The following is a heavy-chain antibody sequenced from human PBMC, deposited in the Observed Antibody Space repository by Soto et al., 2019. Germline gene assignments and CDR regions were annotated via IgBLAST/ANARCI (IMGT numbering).Heavy chain of an antibody. J-gene: IGHJ5*02. Sequence: SGPTLVNPTQTLTLTCTFSGFSLSTSGVGVGWIRQPPGKALEWLALIYWDDDKRYSPSLKSRLTITKDTSKNQVVLTMTNMDPVDTATYYCAHRRLYCSGGSCYYSYNWFDPWGQGTLVTVSS. V-gene: IGHV2-5*02. CDR2: IYWDDDK. CDR3: AHRRLYCSGGSCYYSYNWFDP. CDR1: GFSLSTSGVG. D-gene: IGHD2-15*01.